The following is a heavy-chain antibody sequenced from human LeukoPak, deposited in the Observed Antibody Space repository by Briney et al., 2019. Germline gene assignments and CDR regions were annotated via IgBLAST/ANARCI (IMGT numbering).Heavy chain of an antibody. CDR2: ISPSGST. Sequence: SETLSLTCTVSGDSISSSDNYWSWIRQPAGKGLEWIGRISPSGSTIYNPSLKSCVTLSVDTSKNQFSLKLTSVTAADTAIYYCARGSVRLDYWGQGTLVTVSS. V-gene: IGHV4-61*02. CDR1: GDSISSSDNY. D-gene: IGHD4-17*01. J-gene: IGHJ4*02. CDR3: ARGSVRLDY.